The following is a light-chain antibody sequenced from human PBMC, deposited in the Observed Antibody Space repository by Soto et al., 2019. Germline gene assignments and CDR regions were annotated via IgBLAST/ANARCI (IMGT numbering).Light chain of an antibody. Sequence: DIQMTQSPSTLSASVGDRVIITCRASQSVSSWLAWYQQKPGKAPNLLIYKASTLESGVPSRFSGSGSGTEFTLTISSLQPDDFANYYCQQYKSNPLTFGGGTKVEIK. J-gene: IGKJ4*01. CDR3: QQYKSNPLT. CDR1: QSVSSW. V-gene: IGKV1-5*03. CDR2: KAS.